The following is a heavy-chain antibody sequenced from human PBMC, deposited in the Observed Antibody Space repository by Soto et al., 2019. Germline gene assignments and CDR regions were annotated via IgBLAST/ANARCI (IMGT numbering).Heavy chain of an antibody. V-gene: IGHV3-74*03. CDR3: ARDRLNNAYNNHFDY. CDR1: GFTVSSNY. CDR2: IKSDGSGA. D-gene: IGHD1-20*01. J-gene: IGHJ4*02. Sequence: PGGSQRLSYAASGFTVSSNYMNWVRQAPGKGLVWVSRIKSDGSGATYADSVQGRFTISRDNAKNSLDLQMNSLRAEDTAVYYCARDRLNNAYNNHFDYWGQGIVVTVSS.